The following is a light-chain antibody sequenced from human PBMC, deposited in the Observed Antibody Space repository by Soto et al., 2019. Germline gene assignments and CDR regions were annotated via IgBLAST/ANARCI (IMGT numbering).Light chain of an antibody. J-gene: IGKJ1*01. Sequence: DIQMTQSPSTLSASVGGRVTITCRASQSVGTWVAWYQQKPGKAPKLLIYGASNLESGVPSRFRGSGSGTEFTLTITTLKPDDFATYFCKLYNSNTWSFGPGTKVDI. V-gene: IGKV1-5*01. CDR2: GAS. CDR3: KLYNSNTWS. CDR1: QSVGTW.